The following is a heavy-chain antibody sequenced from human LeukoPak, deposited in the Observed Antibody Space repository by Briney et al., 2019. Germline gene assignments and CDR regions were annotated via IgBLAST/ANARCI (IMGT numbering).Heavy chain of an antibody. V-gene: IGHV1-18*04. CDR3: ARGPRGAAGTYYYYYGMDV. J-gene: IGHJ6*02. CDR2: ISAYNGST. CDR1: GYSFSRYY. Sequence: ASVKVSCKASGYSFSRYYMHWVRQAPGQGLEWMGWISAYNGSTNYAQKLQGRVTMTTDTSTSTVYMELWSLRSDDTAVYYCARGPRGAAGTYYYYYGMDVWGQGTTVTVSS. D-gene: IGHD1/OR15-1a*01.